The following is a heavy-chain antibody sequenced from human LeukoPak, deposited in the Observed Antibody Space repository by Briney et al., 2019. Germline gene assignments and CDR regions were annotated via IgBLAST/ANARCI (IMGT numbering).Heavy chain of an antibody. V-gene: IGHV4-59*08. J-gene: IGHJ3*02. CDR1: GGSISSYY. CDR2: IYYSGST. Sequence: SETLSLTCTVSGGSISSYYRSRIRQPPGKGLEWIGYIYYSGSTNYNPSLKSRVTISVDTSKNQFSLKLSSVTAADTAVYYCARHDILTGSDAFDIWGQGTMVTVSS. CDR3: ARHDILTGSDAFDI. D-gene: IGHD3-9*01.